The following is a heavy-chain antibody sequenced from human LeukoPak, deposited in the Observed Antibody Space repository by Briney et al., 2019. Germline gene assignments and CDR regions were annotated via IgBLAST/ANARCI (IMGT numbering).Heavy chain of an antibody. CDR2: IYYSGST. J-gene: IGHJ4*02. CDR1: GGSISSGGYY. Sequence: PSETLSLTCTVSGGSISSGGYYWSWIRQHPGKGLEWIGYIYYSGSTYYNPSLKSRVMISVDTSKNQFSLKLRSMTAADTAVYYCARVESGKTFDDWGQGTLVTVSS. CDR3: ARVESGKTFDD. D-gene: IGHD4-23*01. V-gene: IGHV4-31*03.